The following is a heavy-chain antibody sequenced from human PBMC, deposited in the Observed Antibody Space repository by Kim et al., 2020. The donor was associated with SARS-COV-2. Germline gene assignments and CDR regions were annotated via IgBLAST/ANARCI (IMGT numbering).Heavy chain of an antibody. CDR2: T. J-gene: IGHJ4*02. Sequence: TYYTDYVKCRFTISRDNYKNTLYLQMNSLRAADTAVYDCAPRAGVYYVDSWGQGTLVTVSS. V-gene: IGHV3-23*01. D-gene: IGHD2-8*01. CDR3: APRAGVYYVDS.